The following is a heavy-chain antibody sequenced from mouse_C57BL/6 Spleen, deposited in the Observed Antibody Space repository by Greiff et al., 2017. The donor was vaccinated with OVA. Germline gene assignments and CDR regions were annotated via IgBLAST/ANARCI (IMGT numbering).Heavy chain of an antibody. Sequence: DVQLVESGGGLVKPGGSLKLSCAASGFTFSDYGMHWVRQAPEKGLEWVAYISSGSSTIYYADTVKGRFTISRDNAKNTLFLQMTSLRSEDTAMYYCARGPFHYGNYDYWGQGTTLTVSS. D-gene: IGHD2-1*01. CDR1: GFTFSDYG. CDR3: ARGPFHYGNYDY. V-gene: IGHV5-17*01. J-gene: IGHJ2*01. CDR2: ISSGSSTI.